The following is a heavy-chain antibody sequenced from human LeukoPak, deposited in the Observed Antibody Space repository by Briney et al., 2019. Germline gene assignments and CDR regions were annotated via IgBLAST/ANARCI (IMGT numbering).Heavy chain of an antibody. J-gene: IGHJ4*02. CDR3: AKASWVSTADAVL. Sequence: PGGSLRLSCVASGFTFSSYAMSWDRETPARGLEWVSSLRGNGDAFYADSVKGRFTLSRDESRNTVYLQLNKLRVEDTAIYYCAKASWVSTADAVLWGQGTVVTVSS. CDR1: GFTFSSYA. D-gene: IGHD3-16*01. CDR2: LRGNGDA. V-gene: IGHV3-23*01.